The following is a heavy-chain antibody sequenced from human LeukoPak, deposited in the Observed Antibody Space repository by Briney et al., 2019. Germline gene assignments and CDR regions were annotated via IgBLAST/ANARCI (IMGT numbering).Heavy chain of an antibody. D-gene: IGHD4-11*01. Sequence: ASVTVSCKASGYTFASYDINWVRQATGQGLEWMGWMNPNSGNTGYAQKFQGRVTMTRNTSISTAYMELSSLRSEDTAVYYCTRGQASTVYYYYGMDVWGQGTTVTVSS. CDR3: TRGQASTVYYYYGMDV. V-gene: IGHV1-8*01. J-gene: IGHJ6*02. CDR2: MNPNSGNT. CDR1: GYTFASYD.